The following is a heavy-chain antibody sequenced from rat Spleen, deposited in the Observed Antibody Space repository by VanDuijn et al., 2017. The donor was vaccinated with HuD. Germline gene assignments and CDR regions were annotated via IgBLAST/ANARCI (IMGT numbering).Heavy chain of an antibody. D-gene: IGHD1-10*01. V-gene: IGHV5-29*01. Sequence: EVQLVDHGGGLVLPGRSLKLSCVTSGFTFSNYGMAWVRQAPTKGLEWVATIRYDGGSTYYRDTVKGRFTISRDNAKSTLYLQINSLRSEDTATYYCARPHNYRYVMDAWGQGASVTVS. CDR3: ARPHNYRYVMDA. J-gene: IGHJ4*01. CDR1: GFTFSNYG. CDR2: IRYDGGST.